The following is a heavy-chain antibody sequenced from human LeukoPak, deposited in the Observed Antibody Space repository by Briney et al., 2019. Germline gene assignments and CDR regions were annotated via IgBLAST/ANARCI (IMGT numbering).Heavy chain of an antibody. V-gene: IGHV1-18*01. CDR1: GFTFTSYG. D-gene: IGHD3-3*01. J-gene: IGHJ1*01. CDR2: ISAYNGNT. Sequence: GGSLRLSCAASGFTFTSYGISWVRQAPGQGLEWMGWISAYNGNTNYAQKLQGRVTMTTDTSTSTAYMELRSLRSDDTAVYYCASLWSGYIFQHWGQGTLVTVSS. CDR3: ASLWSGYIFQH.